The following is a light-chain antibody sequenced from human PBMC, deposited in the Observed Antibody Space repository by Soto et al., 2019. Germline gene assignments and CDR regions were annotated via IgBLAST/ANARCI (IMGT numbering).Light chain of an antibody. J-gene: IGKJ1*01. V-gene: IGKV1-9*01. Sequence: DIQLTQSPSFLSASVGDRVTITCRASQDITKYLAWYQQKLGKAPKLLIFAASSLQSGVPSRFSGSGSGTEFTLTISSLQPDDFATYCCQQFHTYPRTFGQGTKVDIK. CDR3: QQFHTYPRT. CDR1: QDITKY. CDR2: AAS.